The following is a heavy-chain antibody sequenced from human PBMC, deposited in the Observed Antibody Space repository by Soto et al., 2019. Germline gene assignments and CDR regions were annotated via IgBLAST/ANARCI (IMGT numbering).Heavy chain of an antibody. CDR3: ARDVGLGPVTVSTHVDY. J-gene: IGHJ4*02. V-gene: IGHV1-69*08. CDR1: GGTFSNYT. D-gene: IGHD4-17*01. CDR2: IIPILDIA. Sequence: QVQLVQSGAEVKKPGSSAKVSCKASGGTFSNYTITWVRQAPGQGLEWMGRIIPILDIANYAKKFQGRVTITADKSTSTAYMELSSLRSEDTAVYYCARDVGLGPVTVSTHVDYWGQGTLVIVSS.